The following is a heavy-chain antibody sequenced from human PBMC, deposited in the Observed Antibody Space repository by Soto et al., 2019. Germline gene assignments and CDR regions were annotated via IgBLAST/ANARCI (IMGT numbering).Heavy chain of an antibody. CDR3: ARGGDYMADIED. D-gene: IGHD7-27*01. CDR1: GFTFRIYA. CDR2: ISYDGGNK. J-gene: IGHJ1*01. Sequence: PGGSLRLSCAASGFTFRIYAMHWVRQAPGRGLEWVATISYDGGNKYYADSVKGRFTISGDNSKNALFLQMNSLRTEDTAVYYCARGGDYMADIEDWCQGTVLTV. V-gene: IGHV3-30-3*01.